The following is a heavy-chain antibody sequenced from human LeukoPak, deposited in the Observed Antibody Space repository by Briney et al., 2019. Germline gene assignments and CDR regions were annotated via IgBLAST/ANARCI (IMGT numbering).Heavy chain of an antibody. CDR2: ISDRGST. CDR3: ARVLRSYYWHFDL. J-gene: IGHJ2*01. V-gene: IGHV4-61*08. D-gene: IGHD3-10*01. Sequence: SETLSLTCTVSGGSVSSGGYYRSWIRQPPGKGLEWIGYISDRGSTNYNPSLKSRVTISVDTSKNQFSLKLSSVTAADTAVYYCARVLRSYYWHFDLWGRGTLVTVSS. CDR1: GGSVSSGGYY.